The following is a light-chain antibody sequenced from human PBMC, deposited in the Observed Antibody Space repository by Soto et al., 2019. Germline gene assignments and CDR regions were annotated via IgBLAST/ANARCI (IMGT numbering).Light chain of an antibody. Sequence: DIVLTQSPGTLSLSPGDRXPLXCMASQGVSSNYLAWYQQKPGQVPRLLIYDASRRATGIPDRFSGSGSGTDFTLTISRLEPEDFAVYYCQQYSSSRTFGQGTKVDNK. CDR2: DAS. J-gene: IGKJ1*01. CDR1: QGVSSNY. V-gene: IGKV3-20*01. CDR3: QQYSSSRT.